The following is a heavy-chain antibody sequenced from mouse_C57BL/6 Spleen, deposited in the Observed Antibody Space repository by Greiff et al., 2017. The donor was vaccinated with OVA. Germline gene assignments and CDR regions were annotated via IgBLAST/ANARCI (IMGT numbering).Heavy chain of an antibody. Sequence: VKLQESGPELVKPGASVKISCKASGYSFTSYYIHWVKQRPGQGLEWIGWIYPGSGNTKYNEKFKGKATLTADTSSSTAYMQLSSLTSEDSAVYYCARCDYDDGYAMDYWGQGTSVTVSS. CDR2: IYPGSGNT. J-gene: IGHJ4*01. V-gene: IGHV1-66*01. D-gene: IGHD2-4*01. CDR3: ARCDYDDGYAMDY. CDR1: GYSFTSYY.